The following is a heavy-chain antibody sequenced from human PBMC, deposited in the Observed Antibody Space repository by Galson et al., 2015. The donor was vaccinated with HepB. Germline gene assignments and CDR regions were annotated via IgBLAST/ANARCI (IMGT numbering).Heavy chain of an antibody. CDR1: GFTFSSYS. Sequence: SLRLSCAASGFTFSSYSMNWVRQAPGKGLEWVSYISSSSSTIYYADSVKGRFTISRDNAKNSLYLQMNSLRAEDTAVYYCARDLGPQGYYGSLFQDNWFDPWGQGTLVTVSS. D-gene: IGHD3-10*01. J-gene: IGHJ5*02. V-gene: IGHV3-48*01. CDR2: ISSSSSTI. CDR3: ARDLGPQGYYGSLFQDNWFDP.